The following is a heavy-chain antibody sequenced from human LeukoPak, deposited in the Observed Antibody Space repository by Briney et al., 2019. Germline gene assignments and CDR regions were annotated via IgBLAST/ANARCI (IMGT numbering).Heavy chain of an antibody. J-gene: IGHJ4*02. Sequence: GGSLRLSCAASGFTFSNVWMSWVRQVPGKGLEWVGRIRRKTDGETTDHAAPVRGRFTISRDDSKNTLYLQMNSLKTEDTAVYYCVTDLVIKGYFDYWGQGALVTVSS. CDR2: IRRKTDGETT. V-gene: IGHV3-15*01. CDR1: GFTFSNVW. D-gene: IGHD2-21*01. CDR3: VTDLVIKGYFDY.